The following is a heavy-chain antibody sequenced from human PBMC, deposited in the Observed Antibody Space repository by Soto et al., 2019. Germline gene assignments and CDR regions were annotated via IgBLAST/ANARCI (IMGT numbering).Heavy chain of an antibody. CDR2: ISGSGAST. J-gene: IGHJ5*02. V-gene: IGHV3-23*01. Sequence: EMQLLESGGGLVQPGGSLRLSCTASGFNFKNSAMSWVRQAPGKGLEWVSGISGSGASTYDADSVKGRFTISRDNSKHTLYLQMNSLRAEDTATYYCARASYYYNTSALRAWFDPWGQGTLVTVSS. CDR3: ARASYYYNTSALRAWFDP. D-gene: IGHD3-22*01. CDR1: GFNFKNSA.